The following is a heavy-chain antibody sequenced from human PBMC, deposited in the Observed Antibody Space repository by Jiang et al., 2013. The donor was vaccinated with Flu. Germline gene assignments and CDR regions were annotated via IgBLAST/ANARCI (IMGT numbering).Heavy chain of an antibody. CDR2: INTNTGNP. V-gene: IGHV7-4-1*01. Sequence: SGYTFTSYAMNWVRQAPGQGLEWMGWINTNTGNPTYAQGFTGRFVFSLDTSVSTAYLQICSLKAEDTAVYYCARGDYGDYEAFDIWGQGTMVTVSS. CDR3: ARGDYGDYEAFDI. CDR1: GYTFTSYA. D-gene: IGHD4-17*01. J-gene: IGHJ3*02.